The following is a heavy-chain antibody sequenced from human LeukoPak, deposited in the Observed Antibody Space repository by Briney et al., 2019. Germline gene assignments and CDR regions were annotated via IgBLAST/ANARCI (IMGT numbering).Heavy chain of an antibody. D-gene: IGHD3-22*01. CDR2: ISWNSGSI. CDR3: AKDYYDSSGYGAFDI. J-gene: IGHJ3*02. V-gene: IGHV3-9*01. CDR1: GFTFDDYA. Sequence: GGSLRLSCAAPGFTFDDYAMHWVRQAPGKGLEWVSGISWNSGSIGYADSVKGRFTISRDNAKNSLYLQMNSLRAEDTALYYCAKDYYDSSGYGAFDIWGQGTMVTVSS.